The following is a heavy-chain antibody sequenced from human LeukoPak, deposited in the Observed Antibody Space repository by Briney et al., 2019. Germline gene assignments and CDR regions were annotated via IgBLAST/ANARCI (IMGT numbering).Heavy chain of an antibody. CDR1: GDSVSSNNAA. J-gene: IGHJ4*02. Sequence: SQTLSLTCAISGDSVSSNNAAWNWIRQSPSRGLEWLGRTYYRSKWNNDYAVSVKNRITINPDTSKNQFSLQLNSVTPEDTAVYYCASTHNWNYWIDYWGQGTLVTVSS. D-gene: IGHD1-7*01. CDR2: TYYRSKWNN. CDR3: ASTHNWNYWIDY. V-gene: IGHV6-1*01.